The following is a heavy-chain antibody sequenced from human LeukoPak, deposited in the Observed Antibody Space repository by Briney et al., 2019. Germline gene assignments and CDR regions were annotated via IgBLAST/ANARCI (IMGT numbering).Heavy chain of an antibody. D-gene: IGHD3-3*01. Sequence: SGGSLRLSCAAPGFTFSSYAMSWVRQAPGKGLEWVSAISGSGGSTYYADSMKGRFTISRDNSKNTLYLQMNSLRAEDTAVYYCAKDQPLLRFLEWLPRLAYFDYWGQGTLVTVSS. J-gene: IGHJ4*02. CDR1: GFTFSSYA. CDR3: AKDQPLLRFLEWLPRLAYFDY. CDR2: ISGSGGST. V-gene: IGHV3-23*01.